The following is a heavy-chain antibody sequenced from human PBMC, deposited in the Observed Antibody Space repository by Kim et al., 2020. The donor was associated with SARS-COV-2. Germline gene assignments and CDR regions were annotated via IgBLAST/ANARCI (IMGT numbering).Heavy chain of an antibody. V-gene: IGHV4-4*02. D-gene: IGHD3-3*01. Sequence: NPSLKSRVTISVDKSKNQFSLKLSSVTAADTAVYYCARDGTILDNWFDPWGQGTLVTVSS. CDR3: ARDGTILDNWFDP. J-gene: IGHJ5*02.